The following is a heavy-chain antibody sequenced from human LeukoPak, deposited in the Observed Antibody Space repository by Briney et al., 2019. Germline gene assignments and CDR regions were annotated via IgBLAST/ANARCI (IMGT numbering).Heavy chain of an antibody. V-gene: IGHV3-48*01. CDR1: GFTFSSYS. Sequence: GGSLRLSCSASGFTFSSYSMNWVRQAPGKGLEWVSYISSSSSTIYYADSVKGRFTISRDNAKNSLYLQMNSLRAEDTAVYYCARDPTPAAGTPCWGQGTLVTVSS. CDR2: ISSSSSTI. J-gene: IGHJ4*02. CDR3: ARDPTPAAGTPC. D-gene: IGHD6-13*01.